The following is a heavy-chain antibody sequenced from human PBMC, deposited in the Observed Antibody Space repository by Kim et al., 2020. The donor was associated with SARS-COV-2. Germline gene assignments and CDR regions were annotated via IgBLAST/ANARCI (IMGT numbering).Heavy chain of an antibody. V-gene: IGHV3-43*02. Sequence: GGSLRLSCAASGFTFDDYAMHWVRQAPGKGLEWVSLISGDGGSTYYADSVKGRFTISRDNSKNSLYLQMNSLRTEDTALYYCAKDLYYDFWSGYRAVYYYYGMDVWGQGTTVTVSS. CDR3: AKDLYYDFWSGYRAVYYYYGMDV. CDR1: GFTFDDYA. J-gene: IGHJ6*02. D-gene: IGHD3-3*01. CDR2: ISGDGGST.